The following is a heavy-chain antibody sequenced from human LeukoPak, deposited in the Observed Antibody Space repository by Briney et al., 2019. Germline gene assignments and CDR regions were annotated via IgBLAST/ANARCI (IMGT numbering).Heavy chain of an antibody. CDR1: GYSFTSYW. Sequence: GESLKISCKGSGYSFTSYWIGWVRQMPGKGLEWMGIIYPGDSDTRYSPSFQGQVTISADKSISTAYLQWSSLKASDTAMYYCARAEGYCSGGSCYCRYWGQGTLVTVSS. CDR3: ARAEGYCSGGSCYCRY. CDR2: IYPGDSDT. V-gene: IGHV5-51*01. J-gene: IGHJ4*02. D-gene: IGHD2-15*01.